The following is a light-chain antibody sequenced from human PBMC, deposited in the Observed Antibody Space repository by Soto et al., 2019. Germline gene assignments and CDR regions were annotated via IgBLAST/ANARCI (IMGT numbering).Light chain of an antibody. CDR2: GAS. V-gene: IGKV3-20*01. CDR1: QSVSSGY. Sequence: EIVFTQSXXTXXXXPXXXAXXSWXASQSVSSGYVAWFQQKPGQAPRVVIYGASSRATGIPDRFRGSGSGTEFTLTITRLEPEDFAVYHCQQYGSSSWTFGQGTKVDIK. CDR3: QQYGSSSWT. J-gene: IGKJ1*01.